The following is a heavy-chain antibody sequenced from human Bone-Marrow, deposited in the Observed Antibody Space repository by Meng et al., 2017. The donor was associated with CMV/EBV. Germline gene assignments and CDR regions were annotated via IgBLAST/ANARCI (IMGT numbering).Heavy chain of an antibody. J-gene: IGHJ4*02. Sequence: LSLTCAASGFTFSNYYMSWVRQAPGKGLEWVANIKQDGSEKYYMDSVKGRFTISRDNAKNSLFLQMNSLRVDDTAVYYCARDWAFWGDYYTRFDNWGQGTLVTVSS. CDR3: ARDWAFWGDYYTRFDN. CDR1: GFTFSNYY. CDR2: IKQDGSEK. D-gene: IGHD3-3*01. V-gene: IGHV3-7*01.